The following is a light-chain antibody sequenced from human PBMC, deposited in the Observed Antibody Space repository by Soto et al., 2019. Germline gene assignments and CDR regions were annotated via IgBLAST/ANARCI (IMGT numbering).Light chain of an antibody. CDR3: QPYDTTLSGGSV. CDR2: GNN. Sequence: QSALTQSPSVSGAPGQSVSISCTGTSSNIGAGFDVHWYQQVPATAPKLLIYGNNNRPSGVPDRFSGSKSGTSASLAITGPQAEDEADYYCQPYDTTLSGGSVFGTGTKLT. J-gene: IGLJ1*01. V-gene: IGLV1-40*01. CDR1: SSNIGAGFD.